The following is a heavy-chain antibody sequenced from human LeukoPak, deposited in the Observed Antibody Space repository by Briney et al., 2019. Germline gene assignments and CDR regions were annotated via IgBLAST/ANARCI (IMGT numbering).Heavy chain of an antibody. V-gene: IGHV3-48*01. CDR3: AREPDFWSGHHMDV. D-gene: IGHD3-3*01. J-gene: IGHJ6*03. Sequence: GGSLRLSCAASGFTFSSYSMNWVRQAPGKGLEWVSYISSSSSTIYYADSVKGRFTISRDNAKNSLYLQMNSLRAEDTAVYYCAREPDFWSGHHMDVWGKGTTVTVSS. CDR2: ISSSSSTI. CDR1: GFTFSSYS.